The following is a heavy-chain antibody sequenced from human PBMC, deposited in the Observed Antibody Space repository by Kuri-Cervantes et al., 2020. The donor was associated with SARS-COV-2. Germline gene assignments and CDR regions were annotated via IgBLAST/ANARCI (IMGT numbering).Heavy chain of an antibody. J-gene: IGHJ5*02. CDR3: AKVGQQLVPDWFDP. CDR2: IKQDGSEK. D-gene: IGHD6-13*01. Sequence: GESLKISCAASGFTFSSYGMHWVPQAPGKGLEWVANIKQDGSEKYYVDSVKGRFTISRDNAKNSLYLQMNSLRAEDTAVYYCAKVGQQLVPDWFDPWGQGTLVTVSS. V-gene: IGHV3-7*01. CDR1: GFTFSSYG.